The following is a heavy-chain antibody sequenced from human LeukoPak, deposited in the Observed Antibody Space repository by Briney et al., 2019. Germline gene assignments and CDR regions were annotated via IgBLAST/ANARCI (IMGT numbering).Heavy chain of an antibody. V-gene: IGHV4-38-2*01. CDR2: IYHSGST. CDR3: ARHRYGGFDY. J-gene: IGHJ4*02. D-gene: IGHD1-26*01. Sequence: SETLSLTCAVSGYSISSGYYWGWIRQPPGRGLEWLGSIYHSGSTYYNPSLRSRVTISVDTSKNPFSLKLYSVTAADTAVYYCARHRYGGFDYWGQGTLVTVSS. CDR1: GYSISSGYY.